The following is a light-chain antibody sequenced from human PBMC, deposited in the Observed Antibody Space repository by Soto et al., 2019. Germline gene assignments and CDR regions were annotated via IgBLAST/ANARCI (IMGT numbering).Light chain of an antibody. CDR1: QSVSSYY. J-gene: IGKJ1*01. CDR3: QQCGSSPWT. V-gene: IGKV3-20*01. CDR2: AAS. Sequence: EIVLTQSPGTLSLSPGERATLSCRASQSVSSYYLAWYQQKPGQAPRLLIYAASSRATGIPDRFRGGGSGTDFTLTISILEPEDFAVYYCQQCGSSPWTFGQGTKVEIK.